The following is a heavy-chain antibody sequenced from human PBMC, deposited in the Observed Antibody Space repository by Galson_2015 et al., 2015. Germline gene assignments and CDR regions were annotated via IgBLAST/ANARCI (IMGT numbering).Heavy chain of an antibody. V-gene: IGHV1-3*01. CDR1: GYTLTTYS. CDR3: ARDFLGMSNAFDI. Sequence: SVKVSCKASGYTLTTYSIHWVRQAPGQGLEWLGWITVGNGNTKYSQKFQGRVTITRDTSASTAYMELSSLTSEDTAVYYCARDFLGMSNAFDIWGRGTMVTVSS. CDR2: ITVGNGNT. D-gene: IGHD3-16*01. J-gene: IGHJ3*02.